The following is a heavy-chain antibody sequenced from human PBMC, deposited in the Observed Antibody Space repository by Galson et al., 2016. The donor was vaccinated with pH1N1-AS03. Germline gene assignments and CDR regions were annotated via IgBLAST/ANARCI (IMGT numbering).Heavy chain of an antibody. Sequence: SLRLSCAASGFTFSSHSMHWARQAPDEGLEWVAGISYHGNNKFYAHSVKGRFTISRDSLQNTLDLQMNSLSAEDSAVYFCARETIRAGEFDIWGQGTMVTVPS. CDR1: GFTFSSHS. CDR2: ISYHGNNK. CDR3: ARETIRAGEFDI. D-gene: IGHD1-26*01. V-gene: IGHV3-30-3*01. J-gene: IGHJ3*02.